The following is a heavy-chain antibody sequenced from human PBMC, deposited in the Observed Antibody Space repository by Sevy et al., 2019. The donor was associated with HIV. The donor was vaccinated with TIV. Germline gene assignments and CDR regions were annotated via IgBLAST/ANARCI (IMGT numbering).Heavy chain of an antibody. Sequence: GGSLRLSCAASGFTFSSYAMHWVRQAPGKGLEWVAVISYDGSNKCYADSVKGRFTISRDNSKNTLYLQMNSLRAEDTAVYYCARDQAREVYIAVAGTGYFDYWGQGTLVTVSS. CDR1: GFTFSSYA. D-gene: IGHD6-19*01. CDR2: ISYDGSNK. V-gene: IGHV3-30-3*01. CDR3: ARDQAREVYIAVAGTGYFDY. J-gene: IGHJ4*02.